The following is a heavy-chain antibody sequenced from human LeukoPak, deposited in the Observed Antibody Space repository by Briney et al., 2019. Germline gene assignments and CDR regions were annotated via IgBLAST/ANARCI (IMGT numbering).Heavy chain of an antibody. CDR3: AKWEDYSILTGYSDSDY. J-gene: IGHJ4*02. V-gene: IGHV3-23*01. CDR1: GFTFNNYA. D-gene: IGHD3-9*01. Sequence: PGASLRLSCAASGFTFNNYAMSWVRQAPGKGLEWVSAITGSGGTIFYADSLKGRLPIYRENTNTKIYLQMNSLRAEDTVVYYCAKWEDYSILTGYSDSDYWGQGTPVTVSS. CDR2: ITGSGGTI.